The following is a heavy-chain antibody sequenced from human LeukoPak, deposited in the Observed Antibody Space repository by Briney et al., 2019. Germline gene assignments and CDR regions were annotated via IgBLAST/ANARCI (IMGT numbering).Heavy chain of an antibody. Sequence: ASVKVSCKASGYTFTSYYMHWVRQAPGQGLEWMGIIKPSGGSTSYAQKFQGRVTMTRDTSTSTVYMELSSLRPEDTAVYYCARGITIFGVVTLPLNYWGQGTLVTVSS. V-gene: IGHV1-46*01. CDR1: GYTFTSYY. J-gene: IGHJ4*02. CDR3: ARGITIFGVVTLPLNY. D-gene: IGHD3-3*01. CDR2: IKPSGGST.